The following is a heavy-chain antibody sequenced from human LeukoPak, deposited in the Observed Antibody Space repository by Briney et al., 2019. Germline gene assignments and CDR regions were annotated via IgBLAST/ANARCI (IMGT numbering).Heavy chain of an antibody. CDR1: GGSISSYY. Sequence: SETLSLTCTVSGGSISSYYWSWIRQPPGKGLEWIGYIYYSGSTYYNPSLKSRVTISVDRSKNQFSLKLSSVTAADTAVYYCARARGYSYLYFDLWGRGTLVTVSS. CDR3: ARARGYSYLYFDL. V-gene: IGHV4-59*12. J-gene: IGHJ2*01. D-gene: IGHD5-18*01. CDR2: IYYSGST.